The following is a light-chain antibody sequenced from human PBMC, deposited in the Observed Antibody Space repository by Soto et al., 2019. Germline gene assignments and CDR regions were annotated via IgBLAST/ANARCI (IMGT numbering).Light chain of an antibody. V-gene: IGKV1-6*01. CDR2: GAS. Sequence: AIQLTQSPSSLSASVGHRVTITCRASQGIAKDLGWYQQKPGKAPRLLIFGASFLQSGVPSRFSGSGSGTDFTLTINGLQPEDFATYYCLQNYYSFRTFGQGTKVEIK. CDR1: QGIAKD. CDR3: LQNYYSFRT. J-gene: IGKJ1*01.